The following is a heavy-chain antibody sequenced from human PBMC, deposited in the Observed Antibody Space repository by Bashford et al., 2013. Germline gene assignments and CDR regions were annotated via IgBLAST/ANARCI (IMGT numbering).Heavy chain of an antibody. Sequence: SETLSLTCTVSGGSIDTYYWTWIRQPPGVDVSGVGRMSLTSGRHQLQPLPLKSRLTTITGRRPTNRPPPSKLSSVTAADTAIYYCARIYRTTVTTDYWADGT. CDR1: GGSIDTYY. J-gene: IGHJ4*01. D-gene: IGHD4-17*01. CDR2: SLTSGRH. CDR3: ARIYRTTVTTDY. V-gene: IGHV4-59*01.